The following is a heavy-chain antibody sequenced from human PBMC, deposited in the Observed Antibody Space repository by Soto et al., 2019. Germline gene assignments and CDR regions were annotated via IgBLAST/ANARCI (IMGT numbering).Heavy chain of an antibody. J-gene: IGHJ5*02. CDR3: ARSPYYDILTGYPLNWFDP. CDR2: ISAYNGNT. CDR1: GYTFTSYG. D-gene: IGHD3-9*01. Sequence: ASVKVSCKASGYTFTSYGISWVRQTPGQGLEWMGWISAYNGNTNYAQKLQGRVTMTTDTSTSTAYMELRSLRSDDTAVYYCARSPYYDILTGYPLNWFDPWGQGTLVTAPQ. V-gene: IGHV1-18*01.